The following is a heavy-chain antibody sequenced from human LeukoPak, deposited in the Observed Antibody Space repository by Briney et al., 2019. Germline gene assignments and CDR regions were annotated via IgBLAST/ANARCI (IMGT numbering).Heavy chain of an antibody. J-gene: IGHJ4*02. V-gene: IGHV3-48*01. CDR1: GFTFSSYS. CDR2: ISSSSSTI. Sequence: PGGSLRLSCAASGFTFSSYSMNWVRQAPGKGLEWVSYISSSSSTIYYADSVKGRFTIPRDNAKSSLYLQMNSLRAEDTAVYYCARGYCSGGSCLRGYWGQGTLVTVSS. D-gene: IGHD2-15*01. CDR3: ARGYCSGGSCLRGY.